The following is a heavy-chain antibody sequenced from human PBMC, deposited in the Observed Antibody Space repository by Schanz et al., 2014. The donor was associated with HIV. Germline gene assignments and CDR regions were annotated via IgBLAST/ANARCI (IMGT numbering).Heavy chain of an antibody. CDR3: SKATSGSRGWYTGSD. CDR2: IKQDESEK. Sequence: VQLVESGGGVVQPGRSLRLSCAASGFSFSNYGMHWVRQAPGKGLEWVANIKQDESEKYYADSVKGRFTISRDNSKNILYLQMNSLRAEDTALYYCSKATSGSRGWYTGSDWGQGTLVTVSS. J-gene: IGHJ4*02. V-gene: IGHV3-7*03. D-gene: IGHD6-19*01. CDR1: GFSFSNYG.